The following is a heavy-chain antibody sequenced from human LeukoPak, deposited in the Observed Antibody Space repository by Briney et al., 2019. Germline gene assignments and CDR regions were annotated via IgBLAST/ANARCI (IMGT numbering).Heavy chain of an antibody. CDR2: ISGSGGST. CDR1: GFTFSSYA. D-gene: IGHD2-15*01. Sequence: QSGGSLSLSCAASGFTFSSYAMSWVRQAPGKGLEWVSAISGSGGSTYYADSVKGRFTISRDNSKNTLYLQMNSLRAEDTAVYYCAKDPPGYCSGGSCYASFDYWGQGTLVTVSS. CDR3: AKDPPGYCSGGSCYASFDY. J-gene: IGHJ4*02. V-gene: IGHV3-23*01.